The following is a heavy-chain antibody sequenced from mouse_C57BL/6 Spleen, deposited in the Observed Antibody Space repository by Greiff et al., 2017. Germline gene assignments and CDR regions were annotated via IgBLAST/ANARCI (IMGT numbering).Heavy chain of an antibody. CDR2: INPSNGGT. J-gene: IGHJ2*01. Sequence: VQLQQSGTELVKPGASVKLSCKASGYTFTSYWMHWVKQRPGQGLEWIGNINPSNGGTNYNEKFKSKATLTVDKSSSTAYMQLSSLTSEDSAVXYCARGGSYYVSSPYSDYWGQGTTLTGSS. CDR1: GYTFTSYW. CDR3: ARGGSYYVSSPYSDY. V-gene: IGHV1-53*01. D-gene: IGHD1-1*01.